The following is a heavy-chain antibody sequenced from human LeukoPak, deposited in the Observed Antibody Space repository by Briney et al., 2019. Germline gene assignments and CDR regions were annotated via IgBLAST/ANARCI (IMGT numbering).Heavy chain of an antibody. CDR3: ARDGLGLSGAVDY. CDR2: ISISSTTI. D-gene: IGHD7-27*01. V-gene: IGHV3-48*01. Sequence: PGGSLRLSCAASGFTFSTYNMNWVRQAPGKGLEWLSYISISSTTIDYADSVKGRITISRDNAKNSLYLQMNSLRAEDTAVYYCARDGLGLSGAVDYWGQGTLVTVSS. CDR1: GFTFSTYN. J-gene: IGHJ4*02.